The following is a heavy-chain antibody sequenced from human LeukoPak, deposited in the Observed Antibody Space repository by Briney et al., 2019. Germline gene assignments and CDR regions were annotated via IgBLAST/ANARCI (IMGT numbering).Heavy chain of an antibody. CDR1: GFTFSSYE. J-gene: IGHJ4*02. CDR3: ARERRDGYNVIGY. Sequence: PGGSLRLSCAASGFTFSSYEMNWVRQAPGKGLEWVSYISSSSGSTIYYADSVKGRFTISRDNAKNSLYLQMNSLRAEDTAVYYCARERRDGYNVIGYWGQGTLVTVSS. CDR2: ISSSSGSTI. D-gene: IGHD5-24*01. V-gene: IGHV3-48*03.